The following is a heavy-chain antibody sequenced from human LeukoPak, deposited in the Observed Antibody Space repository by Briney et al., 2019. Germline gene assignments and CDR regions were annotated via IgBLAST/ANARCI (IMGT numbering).Heavy chain of an antibody. CDR1: GDSISSSSYY. J-gene: IGHJ5*02. CDR3: ARRYYDFWSGYGSWFDP. Sequence: SETLSLTCTVSGDSISSSSYYWGWIRQPPGKGLEWIGSIYYSGSTYYNPSLKSRVTISVDTSKNQFSLKLSSVTAADTAVYYCARRYYDFWSGYGSWFDPWGQGTLVTVSS. D-gene: IGHD3-3*01. V-gene: IGHV4-39*01. CDR2: IYYSGST.